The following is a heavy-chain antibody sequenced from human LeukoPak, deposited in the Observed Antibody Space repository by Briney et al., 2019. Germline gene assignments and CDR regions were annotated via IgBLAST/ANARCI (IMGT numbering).Heavy chain of an antibody. CDR3: AKDRNDHCGGDCSPPNWFDP. CDR1: GFTFSNYA. V-gene: IGHV3-23*01. CDR2: ISDSGDKT. D-gene: IGHD2-21*02. Sequence: GGSLRLSCAASGFTFSNYAMNWVRQAPGKGLEWVSAISDSGDKTYYADSVKGRFTIARDNSKSTVHLQLNILRAEDTAVYYCAKDRNDHCGGDCSPPNWFDPWGQGTLVIVSS. J-gene: IGHJ5*02.